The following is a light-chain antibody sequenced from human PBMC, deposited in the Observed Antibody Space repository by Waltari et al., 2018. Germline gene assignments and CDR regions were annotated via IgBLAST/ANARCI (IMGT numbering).Light chain of an antibody. Sequence: QSVLTQPPSVSGAPGQRVTISCTGSSSNIRAGYDVHWYQQFPGTAPKLLIFVNTNRPSGVPDRFSGSKSGTSASLAITGLQAEDEADYYCQSYDSSLSGHVVFGGGTKLTVL. J-gene: IGLJ2*01. CDR2: VNT. CDR1: SSNIRAGYD. V-gene: IGLV1-40*01. CDR3: QSYDSSLSGHVV.